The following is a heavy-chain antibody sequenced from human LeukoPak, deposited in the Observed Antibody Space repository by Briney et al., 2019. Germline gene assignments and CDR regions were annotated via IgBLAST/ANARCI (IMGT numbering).Heavy chain of an antibody. CDR3: ARDFSIAAAGTNDY. V-gene: IGHV3-21*01. J-gene: IGHJ4*02. D-gene: IGHD6-13*01. CDR1: GFTFSSYS. CDR2: IISSSSHI. Sequence: GGSLRLSCAASGFTFSSYSMSWVRQAPGKGLQWVSSIISSSSHIYYADSVKGRFTISRDNAKNSLYLQMNSLRAEDTAVYYCARDFSIAAAGTNDYWGQGTLVTVSS.